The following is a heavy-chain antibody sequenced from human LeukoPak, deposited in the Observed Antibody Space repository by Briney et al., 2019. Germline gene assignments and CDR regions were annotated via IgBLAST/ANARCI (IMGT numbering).Heavy chain of an antibody. V-gene: IGHV3-30*02. Sequence: QTGGSLRLSCAASGFTFSSYGMHWVRQAPGKGLEWVAFIRYDGSNKYYADSVKGRFTFSRDNTKNTLYLQMNSLRAEDTAVYYCAREGLDYWGQGTLVTVSS. CDR2: IRYDGSNK. J-gene: IGHJ4*02. CDR1: GFTFSSYG. CDR3: AREGLDY.